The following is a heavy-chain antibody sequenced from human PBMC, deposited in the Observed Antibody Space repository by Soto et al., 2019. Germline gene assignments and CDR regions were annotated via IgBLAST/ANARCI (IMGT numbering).Heavy chain of an antibody. D-gene: IGHD3-3*01. V-gene: IGHV4-34*01. Sequence: SLTCAVYGGSFSGYYWSWIRQPPGKGLEWIGEINHSGSTNYNPSLKSRVTISVDTSKDQFSLKLSSVTAADTAVYYCARESLRFLEWLQRGNWFDPWGQGTLVTVPS. CDR3: ARESLRFLEWLQRGNWFDP. J-gene: IGHJ5*02. CDR2: INHSGST. CDR1: GGSFSGYY.